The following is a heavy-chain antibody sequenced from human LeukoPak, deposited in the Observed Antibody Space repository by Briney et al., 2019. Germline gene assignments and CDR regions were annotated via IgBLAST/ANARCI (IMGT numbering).Heavy chain of an antibody. CDR3: AKDRSGSYLGGWLYY. CDR1: GFTFSSYA. J-gene: IGHJ4*02. D-gene: IGHD1-26*01. Sequence: PGGSLRLSCAASGFTFSSYAMHWVRQAPGKGLEWVAVISYDGSNKYYADSVKGRFTISRDNSKNTLYLQMNSLRAEDTAVYYCAKDRSGSYLGGWLYYWGQGTLVTVSS. V-gene: IGHV3-30-3*01. CDR2: ISYDGSNK.